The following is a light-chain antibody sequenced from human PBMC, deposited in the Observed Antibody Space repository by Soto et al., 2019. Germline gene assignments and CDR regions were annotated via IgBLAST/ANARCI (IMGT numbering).Light chain of an antibody. J-gene: IGLJ2*01. CDR1: SSDVGGYNY. CDR2: DVS. CDR3: SSYATSTTVL. Sequence: QSALTQPASVSGSPGQSITISCTGTSSDVGGYNYVSWYQQHPGRAPQLMIYDVSHRPSGVSNRFSGSRSGNTASLTISGLQDEDESDYYCSSYATSTTVLFGGGTKVTVL. V-gene: IGLV2-14*03.